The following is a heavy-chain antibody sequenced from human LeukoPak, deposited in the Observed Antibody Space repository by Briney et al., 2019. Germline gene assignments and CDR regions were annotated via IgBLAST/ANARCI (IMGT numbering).Heavy chain of an antibody. V-gene: IGHV4-59*01. Sequence: SETLSLTCTVSGGSISSYYWSWIRQPPGKGLEWIGYIYYSGSTNYNPSLKSRVTISVDTSKNQFSLKLSSVTAADTAVYYCARGGWSAGTNYSDCWGQGTLVTVSS. CDR1: GGSISSYY. CDR2: IYYSGST. CDR3: ARGGWSAGTNYSDC. D-gene: IGHD6-19*01. J-gene: IGHJ4*02.